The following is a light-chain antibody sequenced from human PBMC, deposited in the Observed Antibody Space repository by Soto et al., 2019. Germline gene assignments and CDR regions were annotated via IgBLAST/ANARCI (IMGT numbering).Light chain of an antibody. Sequence: EIVMTQSPATLSVSPGERATLSCRASQSVSSSLAWYQQKPGQAPRLLIYGASTRATGIPARFSGSGSGTAFTLTISRLQSEDFAVYYCQQYNNWPTWTFGQGTKVEIK. J-gene: IGKJ1*01. CDR1: QSVSSS. CDR3: QQYNNWPTWT. CDR2: GAS. V-gene: IGKV3-15*01.